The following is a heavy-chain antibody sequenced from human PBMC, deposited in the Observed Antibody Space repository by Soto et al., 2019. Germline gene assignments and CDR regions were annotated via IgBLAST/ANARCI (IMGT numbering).Heavy chain of an antibody. J-gene: IGHJ5*02. V-gene: IGHV1-46*01. CDR2: INPSGGST. CDR1: GYTFTSYY. Sequence: ASVKVSCKASGYTFTSYYMHWVRQAPGQGLEWMGIINPSGGSTSYAQKFQGRVTMTRDTSTSTVYLELSSLRSEDTAVYYCARDLTPLAYCGGDCSTSWFDPWGQGTPVTVSS. CDR3: ARDLTPLAYCGGDCSTSWFDP. D-gene: IGHD2-21*02.